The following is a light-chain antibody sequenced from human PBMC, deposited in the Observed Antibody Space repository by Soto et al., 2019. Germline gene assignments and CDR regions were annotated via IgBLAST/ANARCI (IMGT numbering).Light chain of an antibody. J-gene: IGLJ3*02. CDR1: GSDVGSYEL. CDR2: GGT. CDR3: SSYAGSNNWV. Sequence: QSALTQPASVSGSLGQSVTITCSGSGSDVGSYELVSWYQQHPGKKPRLIIYGGTQWPSGVSHRFSATKSGNTASLTVSGLQAEDEADYYCSSYAGSNNWVFGGGTKLTVL. V-gene: IGLV2-14*02.